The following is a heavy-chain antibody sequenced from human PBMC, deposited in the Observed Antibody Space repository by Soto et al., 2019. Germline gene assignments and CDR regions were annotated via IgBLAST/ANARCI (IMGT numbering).Heavy chain of an antibody. J-gene: IGHJ4*02. CDR3: ARHHDS. V-gene: IGHV4-59*08. CDR1: GGSINTYY. Sequence: PSETLSLTCTVSGGSINTYYWSWIRQPPGKGLEWIGSIYYSGNTNYNPSLKSRVTISVDTSKNQFSLKLSSVTAADTAVYYCARHHDSWGQGTLVTVSS. CDR2: IYYSGNT.